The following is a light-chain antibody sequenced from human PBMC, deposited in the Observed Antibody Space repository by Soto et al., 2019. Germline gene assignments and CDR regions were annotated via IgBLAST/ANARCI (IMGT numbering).Light chain of an antibody. Sequence: QSVLTQPPSVSAAPGQKVAISCSGSSPNIGNDFVSWYQQLPATAPKLLIYENHKRPSGIPDRFSGSKSGTSATLGITGLQTGDEADYYCETWDSSLSAAVFGGGTQLTVL. V-gene: IGLV1-51*02. CDR3: ETWDSSLSAAV. J-gene: IGLJ7*01. CDR2: ENH. CDR1: SPNIGNDF.